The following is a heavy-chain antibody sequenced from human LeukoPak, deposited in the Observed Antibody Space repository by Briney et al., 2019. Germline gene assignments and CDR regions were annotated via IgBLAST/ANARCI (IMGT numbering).Heavy chain of an antibody. V-gene: IGHV4-34*01. J-gene: IGHJ5*02. CDR3: ARKVTYYDFWSGYFSGNWFDP. CDR1: GGSFSGYY. Sequence: SETLSLTCAVYGGSFSGYYWSWIRQPPGKGLEWIGEINHSGSTNYNPSLKSRVTISVDTSKNQFSLKLSSVTAADTAVYNCARKVTYYDFWSGYFSGNWFDPWGQGTLVTVSS. CDR2: INHSGST. D-gene: IGHD3-3*01.